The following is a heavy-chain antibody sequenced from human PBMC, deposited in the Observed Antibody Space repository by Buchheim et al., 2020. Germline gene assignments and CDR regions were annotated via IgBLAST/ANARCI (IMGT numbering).Heavy chain of an antibody. CDR2: IWYDGSNK. CDR1: AFTFSSYG. V-gene: IGHV3-33*01. Sequence: QVQLVESGGGVVQPGRSLRLSCAASAFTFSSYGMHWVRQAPGKGLEWVAVIWYDGSNKYYADSVRGRFTVSRDNPQNTLYLQMNSLRAEDTAVYYCARDRRTPSQSFDYWGQGTL. J-gene: IGHJ4*02. CDR3: ARDRRTPSQSFDY.